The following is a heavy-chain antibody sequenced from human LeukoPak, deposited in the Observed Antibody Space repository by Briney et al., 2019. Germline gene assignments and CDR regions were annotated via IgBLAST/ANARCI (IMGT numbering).Heavy chain of an antibody. D-gene: IGHD6-13*01. CDR2: ISYDGSNK. Sequence: GGSLRLSCAASGFTFSSYAMHWVRQAPGKGLEWVAVISYDGSNKYYADSVKGRFTISRDNSKNTLYLQMNSLRAEDTAVYYCAKIAAAGIESTDYWGQGTLVTVSS. J-gene: IGHJ4*02. V-gene: IGHV3-30-3*02. CDR1: GFTFSSYA. CDR3: AKIAAAGIESTDY.